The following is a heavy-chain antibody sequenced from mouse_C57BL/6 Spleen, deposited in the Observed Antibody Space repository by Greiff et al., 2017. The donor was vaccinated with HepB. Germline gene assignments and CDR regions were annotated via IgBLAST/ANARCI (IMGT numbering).Heavy chain of an antibody. CDR1: GYSITSGYY. D-gene: IGHD3-2*02. Sequence: GPGLVKPSQSLSLTCSVTGYSITSGYYWNWIRQFPGNKLEWMGYISYDGSNNYNPSLKNRISITRDTSKNQFFLKLSSVTTEDTATYYCARGADSSGFAYWGQGTLVTVSA. CDR2: ISYDGSN. CDR3: ARGADSSGFAY. J-gene: IGHJ3*01. V-gene: IGHV3-6*01.